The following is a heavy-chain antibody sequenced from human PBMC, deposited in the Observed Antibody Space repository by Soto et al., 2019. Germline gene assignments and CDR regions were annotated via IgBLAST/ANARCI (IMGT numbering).Heavy chain of an antibody. V-gene: IGHV1-69*13. J-gene: IGHJ5*02. D-gene: IGHD3-22*01. CDR2: IIPIFGTA. Sequence: SVKVSCKASGGTFSSYAISWVRQAPGQGLEWMGGIIPIFGTANYAQKFQGRVTITADESTSTAYMELSSLRSEDTAVYYCARAPLYDSSGYSEGWFDPWGQGTLVTVSS. CDR3: ARAPLYDSSGYSEGWFDP. CDR1: GGTFSSYA.